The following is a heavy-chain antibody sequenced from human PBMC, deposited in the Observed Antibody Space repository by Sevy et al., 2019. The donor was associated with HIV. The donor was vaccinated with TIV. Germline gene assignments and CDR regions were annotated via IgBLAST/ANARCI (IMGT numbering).Heavy chain of an antibody. J-gene: IGHJ6*02. CDR3: AKDYSTGWYGYYYGMDV. D-gene: IGHD6-19*01. CDR1: GFTFSSFG. V-gene: IGHV3-30*02. Sequence: GSLRLSCTASGFTFSSFGMHWVRQAPGKGLEWVAFIPYYESNKYYADSVKGRFIISRDNSKNTLSLQMNSLRAEDTAVYYCAKDYSTGWYGYYYGMDVWGQGTTVTVSS. CDR2: IPYYESNK.